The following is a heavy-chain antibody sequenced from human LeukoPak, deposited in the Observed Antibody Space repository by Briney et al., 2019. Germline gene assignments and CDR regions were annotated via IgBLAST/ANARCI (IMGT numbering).Heavy chain of an antibody. CDR1: GFIFSNAW. Sequence: GGSLRLSCAASGFIFSNAWMTWVRQAPGKGLEWVAVISYDGSNKYYADSVKGRFTISRDNSKNTLYLQMNSLRAEDTAVYYCAKALWFGQGGMDVWGQGTTVTVSS. CDR3: AKALWFGQGGMDV. J-gene: IGHJ6*02. V-gene: IGHV3-30*18. CDR2: ISYDGSNK. D-gene: IGHD3-10*01.